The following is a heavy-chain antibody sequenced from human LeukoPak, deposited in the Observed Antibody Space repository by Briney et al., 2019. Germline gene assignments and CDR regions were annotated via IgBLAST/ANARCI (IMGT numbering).Heavy chain of an antibody. CDR3: AREGTSGWYNY. CDR2: IYHGGRA. V-gene: IGHV4-38-2*02. J-gene: IGHJ4*02. CDR1: GFSISSGYY. D-gene: IGHD6-19*01. Sequence: PSETLSLTCAVSGFSISSGYYWGWIRQPPGKGLEWIGIIYHGGRAYYSPSLKSRVTISVDTSKNQFSLHLSSMTAADTAVYYCAREGTSGWYNYWGQGTLVTVSS.